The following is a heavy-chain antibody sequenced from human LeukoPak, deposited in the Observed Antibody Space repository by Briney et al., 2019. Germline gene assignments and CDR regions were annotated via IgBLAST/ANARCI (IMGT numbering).Heavy chain of an antibody. J-gene: IGHJ5*02. CDR1: GFTFSSYW. CDR3: AREVSGDKGYNWFDP. V-gene: IGHV3-7*01. D-gene: IGHD4-17*01. CDR2: IKQGGSEK. Sequence: GGSLRLSCAASGFTFSSYWMSWVRQAPGKGLEWVANIKQGGSEKFYVDSVKGRFTISRDNSKNTLYLQMNSLRAEDTAVYYCAREVSGDKGYNWFDPWGQGTLVTVSS.